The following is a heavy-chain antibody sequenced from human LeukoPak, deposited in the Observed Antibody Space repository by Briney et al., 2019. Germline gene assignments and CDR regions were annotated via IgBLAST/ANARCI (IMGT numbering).Heavy chain of an antibody. CDR2: RKSKASGWTT. CDR1: GFTFSNAW. J-gene: IGHJ4*02. CDR3: TTVPYYYDNSGYYHGVFDY. D-gene: IGHD3-22*01. Sequence: WESLRLSCAASGFTFSNAWMSWVRQAPGKGLEWVGRRKSKASGWTTDYAAPVKGRFTISKDDSKNTLYLQMNSLKTEDTAVYYCTTVPYYYDNSGYYHGVFDYWGQGTLVTVSS. V-gene: IGHV3-15*01.